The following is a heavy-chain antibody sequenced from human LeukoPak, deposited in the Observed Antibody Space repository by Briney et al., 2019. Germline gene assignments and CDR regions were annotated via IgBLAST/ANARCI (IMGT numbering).Heavy chain of an antibody. V-gene: IGHV4-38-2*02. CDR2: IYHSGST. Sequence: SETLSLTCTVSGYSLTSGYYWGWIRQPPGKGLEWIGSIYHSGSTFYNPSLKSRVTISVDTSKNQFSLKLSSVTAADTAVYYCAREVSNYGYGDYWGQGTLVTVSS. CDR3: AREVSNYGYGDY. D-gene: IGHD3-16*01. J-gene: IGHJ4*02. CDR1: GYSLTSGYY.